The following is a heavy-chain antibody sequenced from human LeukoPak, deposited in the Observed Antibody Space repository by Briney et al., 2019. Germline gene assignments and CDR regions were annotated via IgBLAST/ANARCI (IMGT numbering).Heavy chain of an antibody. CDR3: AKEEYWDQGAFFDH. D-gene: IGHD2-8*02. CDR1: GLTPSSHA. CDR2: ISGSGGST. J-gene: IGHJ4*02. V-gene: IGHV3-23*01. Sequence: GGSLTLPCAASGLTPSSHAKRWPRQAPGKGREWVSDISGSGGSTYYPDSLKGRLTMSRDNSKNTPYKQMPSMRAKGPVVDFCAKEEYWDQGAFFDHWREETLVTVPS.